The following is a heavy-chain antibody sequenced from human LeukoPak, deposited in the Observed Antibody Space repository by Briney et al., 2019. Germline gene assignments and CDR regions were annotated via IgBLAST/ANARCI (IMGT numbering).Heavy chain of an antibody. Sequence: ASVKVSCKASGYTFPSDGISWVRRAPGQGLEWMAWISGYNGVIKYAQKFRDRVATTTDSSTNTAFLDLFSLRSDDSAVYYCARGGLITRWGLDSWGQGTLLTVSS. V-gene: IGHV1-18*01. CDR2: ISGYNGVI. D-gene: IGHD2-2*01. CDR1: GYTFPSDG. J-gene: IGHJ4*02. CDR3: ARGGLITRWGLDS.